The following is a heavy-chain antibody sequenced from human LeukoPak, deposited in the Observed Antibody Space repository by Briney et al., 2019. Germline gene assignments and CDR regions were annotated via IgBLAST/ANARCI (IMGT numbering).Heavy chain of an antibody. CDR3: ARHDYSNNWFDP. Sequence: PSETLSLTCSVSGGSITSNSYYWGWIRQPPGKGLEWIGSFYFSGSTSYNPSLKSRVTISVDTSKNQFSLKLSSVTAADTAVYYCARHDYSNNWFDPWGQGTLVTVSS. D-gene: IGHD4-11*01. V-gene: IGHV4-39*01. J-gene: IGHJ5*02. CDR2: FYFSGST. CDR1: GGSITSNSYY.